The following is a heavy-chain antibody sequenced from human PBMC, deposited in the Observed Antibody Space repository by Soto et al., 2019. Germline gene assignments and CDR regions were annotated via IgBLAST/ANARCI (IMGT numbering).Heavy chain of an antibody. J-gene: IGHJ1*01. V-gene: IGHV4-31*03. CDR1: GGSISSGGYY. D-gene: IGHD3-22*01. Sequence: QVQLQESGPGLVKPSQTLSLTCTVSGGSISSGGYYWSWIRQHPGKGLEWIGYIYYSGSTYYNPSLQSRVTISVDTSKNQFSLKLSSVTAADTAVYYCARAYRGYYDSSGDAEYFQHWGQGTLVTVSS. CDR3: ARAYRGYYDSSGDAEYFQH. CDR2: IYYSGST.